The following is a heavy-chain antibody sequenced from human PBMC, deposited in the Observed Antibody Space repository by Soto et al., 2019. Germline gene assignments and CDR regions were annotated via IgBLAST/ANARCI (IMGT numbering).Heavy chain of an antibody. V-gene: IGHV4-4*07. Sequence: SETLSLTCTVSGASISSYFWIWIRQPAGKGLDWIGRISTSGTTNYNPSLKSRVTMSVDTSKNHFSLNLSSVTAADTAVYYCAREAGPDRWFDPWGQGTLVTVSS. CDR2: ISTSGTT. CDR1: GASISSYF. CDR3: AREAGPDRWFDP. D-gene: IGHD6-19*01. J-gene: IGHJ5*02.